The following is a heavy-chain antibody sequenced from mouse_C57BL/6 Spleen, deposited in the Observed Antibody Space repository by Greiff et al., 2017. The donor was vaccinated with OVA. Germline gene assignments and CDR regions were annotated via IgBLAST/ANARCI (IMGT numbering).Heavy chain of an antibody. CDR1: GFSLTSYG. J-gene: IGHJ2*01. Sequence: VKVVESGPGLVQPSQSLSITCTVSGFSLTSYGVHWVRQSPGKGLEWLGVIWSGGSTDYNAAFISRLSISKDNSKSQVFFKMISLQADDTAIYYCASYGNYGFDYWGQGTTLTVSS. CDR2: IWSGGST. D-gene: IGHD2-1*01. V-gene: IGHV2-2*01. CDR3: ASYGNYGFDY.